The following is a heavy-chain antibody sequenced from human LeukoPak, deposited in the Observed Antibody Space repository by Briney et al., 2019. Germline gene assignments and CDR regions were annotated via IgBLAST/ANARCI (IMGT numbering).Heavy chain of an antibody. V-gene: IGHV3-21*01. CDR2: ISSSSSYI. CDR3: ARELNYYDSGGYFGGIDY. CDR1: GFTFSSYS. D-gene: IGHD3-22*01. J-gene: IGHJ4*02. Sequence: GGSLRLSCAASGFTFSSYSMNWVRQAPGKGLEWVSSISSSSSYIYYADSVKGRFTISRDNAKNSLYLQMNSLRAEDTAVYYCARELNYYDSGGYFGGIDYWGQGTLVTVSS.